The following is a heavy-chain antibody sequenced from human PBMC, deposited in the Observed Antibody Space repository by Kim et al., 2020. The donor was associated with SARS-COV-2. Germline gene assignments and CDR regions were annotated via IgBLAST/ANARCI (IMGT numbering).Heavy chain of an antibody. CDR1: GFTFSDHY. Sequence: GGSLRLSCAASGFTFSDHYMDWVRQAPGKGLEWVGRIRNKANSYTTEYAASVKGRFTISRDDSKNSLYLQMNSLKTEDTAVYYCAKVSVVADAFDIWGQGTMVTVSS. V-gene: IGHV3-72*01. CDR3: AKVSVVADAFDI. D-gene: IGHD2-2*01. CDR2: IRNKANSYTT. J-gene: IGHJ3*02.